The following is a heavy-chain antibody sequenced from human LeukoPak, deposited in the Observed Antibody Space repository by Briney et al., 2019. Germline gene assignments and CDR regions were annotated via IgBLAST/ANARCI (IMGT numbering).Heavy chain of an antibody. CDR1: GFTFSSYS. Sequence: GGSLRLSCAAFGFTFSSYSMNWVRQAPGKGLEWVSYISGSDNTIYYADSVKGRFTISRDNARNSLYLQMNSLRDEDTAVYYCAKVQEMGTILPPFHYWGQGTLVTVSS. D-gene: IGHD5-24*01. V-gene: IGHV3-48*02. CDR3: AKVQEMGTILPPFHY. CDR2: ISGSDNTI. J-gene: IGHJ4*02.